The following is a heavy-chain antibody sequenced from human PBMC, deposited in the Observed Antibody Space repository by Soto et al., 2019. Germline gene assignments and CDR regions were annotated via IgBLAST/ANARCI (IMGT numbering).Heavy chain of an antibody. CDR1: GFTFSSYA. CDR2: ISGSGGST. J-gene: IGHJ4*02. CDR3: AKEGTVRFLEWLPYYFDY. V-gene: IGHV3-23*01. Sequence: PGGSLRLSCAASGFTFSSYAMSWVRQAPGKGLEWVSAISGSGGSTYYADSVKGRFTISRDNSKNTLYLQMNSLRAEDTAVYHCAKEGTVRFLEWLPYYFDYWGQGTLVTVSS. D-gene: IGHD3-3*01.